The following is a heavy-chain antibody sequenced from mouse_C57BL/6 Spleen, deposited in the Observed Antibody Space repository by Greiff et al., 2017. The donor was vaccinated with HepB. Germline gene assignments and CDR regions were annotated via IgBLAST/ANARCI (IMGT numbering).Heavy chain of an antibody. CDR2: ISDGGSYT. Sequence: EVKLVESGGGLVKPGGSLKLSCAASGFTFSSYAMSWVRQTPEKRLEWVATISDGGSYTYYPDNVKGRFTISRDNAKNILYLQMSHLKSEDTAMYYCARDEGLRRAWFAYWGQGTLVTVSA. D-gene: IGHD2-4*01. CDR3: ARDEGLRRAWFAY. J-gene: IGHJ3*01. V-gene: IGHV5-4*01. CDR1: GFTFSSYA.